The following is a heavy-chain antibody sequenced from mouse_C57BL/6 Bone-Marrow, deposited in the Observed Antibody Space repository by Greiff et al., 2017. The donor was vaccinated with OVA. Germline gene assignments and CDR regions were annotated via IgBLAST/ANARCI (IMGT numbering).Heavy chain of an antibody. CDR2: ISNGGGST. CDR1: GFTFSDYY. J-gene: IGHJ2*01. CDR3: ARSYYFDY. Sequence: EVQLVESGGGLVQPGGSLKLSCAASGFTFSDYYMYWVRQTPEKRLEWVAYISNGGGSTYYPDTVKGRFTISRDNAKNTLYLQMSRLKSEDTAMYYCARSYYFDYWGQGTTLTVSS. V-gene: IGHV5-12*01.